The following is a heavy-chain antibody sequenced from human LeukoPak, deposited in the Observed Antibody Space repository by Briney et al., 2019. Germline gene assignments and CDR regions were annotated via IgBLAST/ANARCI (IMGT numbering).Heavy chain of an antibody. CDR1: GFTVSSNY. V-gene: IGHV3-66*01. D-gene: IGHD3-22*01. J-gene: IGHJ4*02. CDR2: IYSGGST. CDR3: ARYSSGYYAFDY. Sequence: PGGSLRLSCAASGFTVSSNYMSWVRQAPGKGLEWVSVIYSGGSTYYADSVKGRCTISRDNSKNTLYLQMNSLRAEDTAVYYCARYSSGYYAFDYWGQGTLVTVSS.